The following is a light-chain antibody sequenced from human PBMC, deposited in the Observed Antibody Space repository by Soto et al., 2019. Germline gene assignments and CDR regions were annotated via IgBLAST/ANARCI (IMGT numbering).Light chain of an antibody. CDR2: KAS. V-gene: IGKV1-5*03. CDR1: QSISSW. J-gene: IGKJ2*01. Sequence: DIQMTQSPSTLSASVGDRVTITCRACQSISSWLAWYHQKPGKAPKLLIYKASSLESGVPSRFSGSGSGTEFTLTISSLQPDDFANYYCQQYNSQYTFGHGTKLEIK. CDR3: QQYNSQYT.